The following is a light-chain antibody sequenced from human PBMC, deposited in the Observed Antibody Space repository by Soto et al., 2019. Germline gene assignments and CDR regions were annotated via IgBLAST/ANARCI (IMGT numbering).Light chain of an antibody. Sequence: DLQMTQSPASLSASVGDRVTISCRASHSINTYLNWYQQTPGKAPKLLIYAASTLQGGVPSRFSGSGSGTDFTLTISSLQPEDFATYSCQQSSRTPYTFGQGTKLAIK. CDR1: HSINTY. CDR3: QQSSRTPYT. J-gene: IGKJ2*01. V-gene: IGKV1-39*01. CDR2: AAS.